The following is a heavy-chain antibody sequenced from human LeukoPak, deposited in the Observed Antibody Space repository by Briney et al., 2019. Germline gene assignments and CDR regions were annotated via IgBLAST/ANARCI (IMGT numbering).Heavy chain of an antibody. V-gene: IGHV4-61*02. J-gene: IGHJ3*02. CDR1: GGTISSGSYY. D-gene: IGHD4-17*01. Sequence: SQILSLTCTVSGGTISSGSYYWSWIRQPAGKGLEWIGRIYTSGSTNYNPSLKSRVTRSVDTSKNQFSLKLSSVTAADTAVYYCARHQVDYGDYVNAFDIWGQGTMVTGSS. CDR2: IYTSGST. CDR3: ARHQVDYGDYVNAFDI.